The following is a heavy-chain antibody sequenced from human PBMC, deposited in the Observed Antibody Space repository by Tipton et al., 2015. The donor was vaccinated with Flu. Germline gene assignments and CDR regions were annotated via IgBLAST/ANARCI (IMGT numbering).Heavy chain of an antibody. J-gene: IGHJ6*02. V-gene: IGHV1-2*02. D-gene: IGHD2-2*01. Sequence: QLVQSGAEVKKPGASVKASCKASGYTFTGYYMHWVRQAPGQGLEWMGWINPNSGGTNYAQKFQGRVTMTRDTSISTAYMELSRLRSDDTAVYYCARDLGVVVVPAAMRGRHYYYYGMDVWGQGTTVTVSS. CDR2: INPNSGGT. CDR1: GYTFTGYY. CDR3: ARDLGVVVVPAAMRGRHYYYYGMDV.